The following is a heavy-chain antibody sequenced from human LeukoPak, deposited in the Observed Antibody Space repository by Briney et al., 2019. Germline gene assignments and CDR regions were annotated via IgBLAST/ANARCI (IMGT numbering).Heavy chain of an antibody. CDR1: GGSISSYY. V-gene: IGHV4-59*01. J-gene: IGHJ4*02. D-gene: IGHD3-3*01. CDR3: ARGSSWIFGVSCFDY. CDR2: IYYSGST. Sequence: SETLSLTCTVSGGSISSYYWSWIRQPPGKGLEWIGYIYYSGSTNYNPSLKSRVTISVDTSKNQFSLKLSSVTAADTAVYYCARGSSWIFGVSCFDYWGQGTLVTVSS.